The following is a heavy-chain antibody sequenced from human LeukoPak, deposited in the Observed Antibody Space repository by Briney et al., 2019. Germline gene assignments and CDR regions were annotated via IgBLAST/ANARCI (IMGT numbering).Heavy chain of an antibody. CDR3: ARVKGGGNFFDAFDI. CDR1: AFTFSSYS. Sequence: GGSLRLSCAVSAFTFSSYSMIWVRQAPGKGLEWVSSISSTSSYIYYADSLKGRFTISRDNARNSLYLQMNSLRAEDTAVYYCARVKGGGNFFDAFDIWGQGTMLTVSS. J-gene: IGHJ3*02. V-gene: IGHV3-21*01. CDR2: ISSTSSYI. D-gene: IGHD1-26*01.